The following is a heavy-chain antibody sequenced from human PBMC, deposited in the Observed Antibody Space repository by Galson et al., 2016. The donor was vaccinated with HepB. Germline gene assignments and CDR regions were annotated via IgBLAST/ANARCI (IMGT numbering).Heavy chain of an antibody. CDR1: GFTFSSYW. Sequence: SLRLSCAASGFTFSSYWMYWVRQAPGKGLVWVSRIDSDGITTAYADSVKGRFTISRDNAKNTLYLQMNSLSAEDTAVYYCAKKWSYGDYSYFDYWGQGTLVTVSS. J-gene: IGHJ4*02. CDR2: IDSDGITT. D-gene: IGHD4-17*01. CDR3: AKKWSYGDYSYFDY. V-gene: IGHV3-74*01.